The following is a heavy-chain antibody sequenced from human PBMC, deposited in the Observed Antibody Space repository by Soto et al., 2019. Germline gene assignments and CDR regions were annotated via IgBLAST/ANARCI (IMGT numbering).Heavy chain of an antibody. J-gene: IGHJ3*01. D-gene: IGHD3-16*01. CDR3: AKNGDFDYDAFDV. CDR1: GLTFSTFA. CDR2: ISGNGGAT. Sequence: PGGSLRLSCTASGLTFSTFAMSWVRQSPGKGLEWVSTISGNGGATFYADSVKGRFSISRDNSKNTLYLQMDTLRAEDTAVYYCAKNGDFDYDAFDVWGQGTVVTVSS. V-gene: IGHV3-23*01.